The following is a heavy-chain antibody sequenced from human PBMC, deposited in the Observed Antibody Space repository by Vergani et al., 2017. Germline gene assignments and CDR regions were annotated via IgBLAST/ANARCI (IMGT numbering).Heavy chain of an antibody. CDR1: GFTFSSYG. V-gene: IGHV3-33*01. J-gene: IGHJ4*02. Sequence: QVQLVESGGGVVQPGRSLRLSCAASGFTFSSYGMHWVRQAPGKGLEWVAVIWYDGSNKYYADFVKGRFTISRDNSKNTLYLQMNSLRAEDTAVYYCARGGYGSGSLVDYWGQGTLVTVSS. CDR2: IWYDGSNK. D-gene: IGHD3-10*01. CDR3: ARGGYGSGSLVDY.